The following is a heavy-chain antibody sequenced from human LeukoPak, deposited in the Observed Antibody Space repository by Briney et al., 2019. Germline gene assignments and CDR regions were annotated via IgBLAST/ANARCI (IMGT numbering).Heavy chain of an antibody. J-gene: IGHJ4*02. CDR2: IWYDGSNK. Sequence: GSLRLSCAASGFTFSSYGMHWVRQAPGKGLEWVAVIWYDGSNKYYADSVKGRFTISRDNSKNTLYLQMNSLRAEDTAVYYCAKFSRSVAATPSGYWGQGTLVTVSS. CDR1: GFTFSSYG. D-gene: IGHD6-19*01. V-gene: IGHV3-33*06. CDR3: AKFSRSVAATPSGY.